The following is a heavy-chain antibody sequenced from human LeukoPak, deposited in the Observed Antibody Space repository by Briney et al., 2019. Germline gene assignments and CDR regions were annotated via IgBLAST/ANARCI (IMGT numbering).Heavy chain of an antibody. Sequence: ASVKVSCKASGYTFTAYYIHWVRPAPGQGLEWMGWINPNSGGTNYPQNFQGRVTMTRDTSISTAYMDLTRLKSDDTAMYYCAKSSGQYGHFDYWGQGALVTVSS. V-gene: IGHV1-2*02. CDR2: INPNSGGT. CDR3: AKSSGQYGHFDY. D-gene: IGHD3-10*01. CDR1: GYTFTAYY. J-gene: IGHJ4*02.